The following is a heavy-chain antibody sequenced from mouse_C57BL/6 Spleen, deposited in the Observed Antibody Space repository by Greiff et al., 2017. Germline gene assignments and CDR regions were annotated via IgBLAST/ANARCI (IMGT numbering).Heavy chain of an antibody. CDR2: IDPSDSET. CDR3: ARGGSDWYLDV. D-gene: IGHD1-1*02. Sequence: QVQLQHPRAELVRPGSSVKLSCKASGYTFTSYWMRWVKQRPIQGLDWIGNIDPSDSETHYNQKFKDKATLTVEKSSTTAYMQLSSLTSEDYAVHYCARGGSDWYLDVWGTGTTVPVSS. J-gene: IGHJ1*03. CDR1: GYTFTSYW. V-gene: IGHV1-52*01.